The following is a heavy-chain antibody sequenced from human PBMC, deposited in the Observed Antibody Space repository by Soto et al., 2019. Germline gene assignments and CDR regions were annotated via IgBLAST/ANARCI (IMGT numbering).Heavy chain of an antibody. CDR1: GFTFSSYS. J-gene: IGHJ3*02. V-gene: IGHV3-21*01. CDR3: ARDQREDIVVVVAAGGDAFDI. CDR2: ISSSSSYI. Sequence: GGSLRLSCAASGFTFSSYSMNWVRQAPGKGLEWVSSISSSSSYIYYADSVKGRFTISRDNAKNSLYLQMNSLRAEDTAVYYCARDQREDIVVVVAAGGDAFDIWGQGTMVTVSS. D-gene: IGHD2-15*01.